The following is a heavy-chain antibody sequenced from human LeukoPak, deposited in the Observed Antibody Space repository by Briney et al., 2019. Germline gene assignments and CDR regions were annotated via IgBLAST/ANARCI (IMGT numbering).Heavy chain of an antibody. CDR2: VSGDGVRT. Sequence: AGSLTLSCTGFIFSNYAVSWVRQAPGKGLEWVSAVSGDGVRTFYADSVKGRFTISRDNSMSTVSLQMNSLRAEDTAVYYCAKEQDNQLLLSHFDYWGQGILVTVSS. D-gene: IGHD2-2*01. CDR1: GFIFSNYA. J-gene: IGHJ4*02. CDR3: AKEQDNQLLLSHFDY. V-gene: IGHV3-23*01.